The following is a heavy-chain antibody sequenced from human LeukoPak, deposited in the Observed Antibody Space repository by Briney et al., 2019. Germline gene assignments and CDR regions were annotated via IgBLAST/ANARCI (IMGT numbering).Heavy chain of an antibody. CDR3: ASGYCGGDCYSDYYYYGMDV. CDR1: GGSFSGYY. CDR2: INHSGST. D-gene: IGHD2-21*02. J-gene: IGHJ6*02. Sequence: SETLSLTCAVYGGSFSGYYWSWIRQPPGKGLEWIGEINHSGSTNYNPSLKSRVTISVDTSKNQFSLKLSSVTAADTAVYYRASGYCGGDCYSDYYYYGMDVWGQGTTVTVSS. V-gene: IGHV4-34*01.